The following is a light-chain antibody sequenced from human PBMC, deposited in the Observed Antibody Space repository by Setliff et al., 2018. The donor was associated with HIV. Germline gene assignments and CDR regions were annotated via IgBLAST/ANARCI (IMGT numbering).Light chain of an antibody. J-gene: IGLJ1*01. Sequence: QSVLTQPPSVSGSPGQSVTISCTGTSSDIGVYNYVSWYQQHPGRAPKLMIYDVSKRPSGVPYRFSGSKSGNTASLTISGRQAEDEADYYCCSYAGSYTFYVFGTGTKVTVL. V-gene: IGLV2-11*01. CDR1: SSDIGVYNY. CDR2: DVS. CDR3: CSYAGSYTFYV.